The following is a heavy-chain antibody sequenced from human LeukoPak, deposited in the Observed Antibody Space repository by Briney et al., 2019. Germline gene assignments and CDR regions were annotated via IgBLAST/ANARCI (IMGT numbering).Heavy chain of an antibody. J-gene: IGHJ5*02. D-gene: IGHD3-16*02. Sequence: SETLSLTCSVSSGSITSYYWSWLRQPPGKGLERIGYIYYSGSTNYNPSLKSRVTISVDTSKNQFSLKLSSVTAADTAVYYCARGTMITFGGVIEAWGQGTLVTVSS. CDR1: SGSITSYY. CDR3: ARGTMITFGGVIEA. V-gene: IGHV4-59*01. CDR2: IYYSGST.